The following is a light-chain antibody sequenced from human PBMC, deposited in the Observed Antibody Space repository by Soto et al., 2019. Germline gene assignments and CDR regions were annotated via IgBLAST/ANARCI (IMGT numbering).Light chain of an antibody. CDR3: QLSQQRSSWPPIA. CDR1: ERISRS. CDR2: DAS. V-gene: IGKV3-11*01. J-gene: IGKJ5*01. Sequence: IVFAQFSPTPSLSPGNRVTPSCPANERISRSLAWYQQKPGQPPRILIYDASFRATGIPERFSGSGSGTDFTLSISSLEPEDFAVYYCQLSQQRSSWPPIAFGQGTRLEIK.